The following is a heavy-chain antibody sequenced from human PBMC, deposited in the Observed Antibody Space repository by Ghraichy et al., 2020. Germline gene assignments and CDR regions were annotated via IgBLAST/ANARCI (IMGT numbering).Heavy chain of an antibody. CDR2: IWYDGSNK. J-gene: IGHJ3*02. CDR1: GFTFSSYG. Sequence: GGSLRLSCAASGFTFSSYGMHWVRQAPGKGLEWVAVIWYDGSNKYYADSVKGRFTISRDNSKNTLYLQMNSLRAEDTAVYYCARVAAPMIVVVIPGAFDIWGQGTMVTVSS. D-gene: IGHD3-22*01. CDR3: ARVAAPMIVVVIPGAFDI. V-gene: IGHV3-33*01.